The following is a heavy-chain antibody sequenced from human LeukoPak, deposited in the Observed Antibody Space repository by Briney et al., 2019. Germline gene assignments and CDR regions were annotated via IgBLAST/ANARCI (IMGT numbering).Heavy chain of an antibody. Sequence: ASVKVSCKASGYTFTSYGISWVRQAPGQGLEWMGWISAYNGNTNYAQKLQGRVTMTTDTSTSTAYMELRSLRSDDTAVYYCARDVSTYYNFWSGYSYAGYFQHWGQGTLVTVSS. CDR3: ARDVSTYYNFWSGYSYAGYFQH. J-gene: IGHJ1*01. D-gene: IGHD3-3*01. CDR1: GYTFTSYG. V-gene: IGHV1-18*01. CDR2: ISAYNGNT.